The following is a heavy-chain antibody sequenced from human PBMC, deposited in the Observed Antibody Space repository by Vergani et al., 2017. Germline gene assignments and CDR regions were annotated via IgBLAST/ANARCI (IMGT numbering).Heavy chain of an antibody. V-gene: IGHV3-9*01. CDR2: ISWNSGST. CDR3: ARDRLEDGDYFFPAYPMDV. CDR1: GFTFDDYA. D-gene: IGHD4-17*01. Sequence: EVQLVESGGGLVQPGRSLRLSCAASGFTFDDYAMHWVRQAPGKGLEWVSGISWNSGSTGYADSVKGRFTISRDNAKNSLYLQMNSLRAEDTALYYCARDRLEDGDYFFPAYPMDVWGQGTTVTVSS. J-gene: IGHJ6*02.